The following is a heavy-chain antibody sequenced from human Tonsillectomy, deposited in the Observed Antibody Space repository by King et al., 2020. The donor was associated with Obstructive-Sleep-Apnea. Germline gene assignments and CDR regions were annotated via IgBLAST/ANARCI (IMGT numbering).Heavy chain of an antibody. V-gene: IGHV3-30*02. CDR3: AKGARVVIAVAVDAFDI. Sequence: VQLVESGGGVVQPGGSLRLSCAASGFTFSSYGMHWVRQAPGKGLEWVAFIRYDGSNKYYADSVKGRFTISRDNSKNTLYLQMNSLQTEDTAVYYCAKGARVVIAVAVDAFDIWGQGTMVTVPS. CDR2: IRYDGSNK. D-gene: IGHD6-19*01. CDR1: GFTFSSYG. J-gene: IGHJ3*02.